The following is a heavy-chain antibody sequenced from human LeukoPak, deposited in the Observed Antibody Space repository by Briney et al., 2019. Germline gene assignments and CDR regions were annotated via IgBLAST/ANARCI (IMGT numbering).Heavy chain of an antibody. J-gene: IGHJ6*03. D-gene: IGHD6-13*01. Sequence: GASVKVSCKASGYTFTDYYMHWVRQAPGQGLEWMGWINPNSGGTTYAQKFKGRVTMTRDMSTSTVYMELSSLRSEDTAVFYCARGPGPQVVAAGTNEYYYYTDVWGKGTTVTVSS. CDR2: INPNSGGT. CDR1: GYTFTDYY. V-gene: IGHV1-2*02. CDR3: ARGPGPQVVAAGTNEYYYYTDV.